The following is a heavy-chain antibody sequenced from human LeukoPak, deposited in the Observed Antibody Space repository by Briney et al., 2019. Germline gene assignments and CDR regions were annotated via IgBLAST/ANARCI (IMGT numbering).Heavy chain of an antibody. CDR2: ISGSGGST. Sequence: GGSLRLSCAASGFTFSSYAMSWVRQAPGKGLEWVSAISGSGGSTYYADSVKGRFTISRDNSKNTLYLQMNSLRAEDTAVYYCAKSCSSTSRYVGYYYYYMDVWGKGTTVTVSS. CDR3: AKSCSSTSRYVGYYYYYMDV. V-gene: IGHV3-23*01. CDR1: GFTFSSYA. D-gene: IGHD2-2*01. J-gene: IGHJ6*03.